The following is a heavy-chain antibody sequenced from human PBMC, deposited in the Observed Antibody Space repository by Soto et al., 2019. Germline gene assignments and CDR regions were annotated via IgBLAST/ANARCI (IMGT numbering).Heavy chain of an antibody. CDR1: GGSISSGGYS. CDR3: PAPRGPPVPLTY. CDR2: IYHSGST. Sequence: QLQLQESGSGLVKPSQTLSLTCAVSGGSISSGGYSWSWIRQPPGKGLEWIGYIYHSGSTYYNPSPQSGVPIRVAGSNNQFSLKLGPAPPADTPVYYCPAPRGPPVPLTYWGQGTLVPVSS. D-gene: IGHD1-26*01. V-gene: IGHV4-30-2*01. J-gene: IGHJ4*02.